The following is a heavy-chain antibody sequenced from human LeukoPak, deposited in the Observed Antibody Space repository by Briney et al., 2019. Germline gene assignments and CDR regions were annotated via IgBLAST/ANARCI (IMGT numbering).Heavy chain of an antibody. J-gene: IGHJ5*02. CDR2: ISGSGGST. Sequence: QPGASLRLSCAASGFTFSSYAMSWVRQAPGKGLEWVSAISGSGGSTYYADSVKGRFTISRDNSKNTLYLQMNSLRAEDTAVYYCARDDCPNPQFLEYNWFDPWGQGTLVTVSS. CDR1: GFTFSSYA. V-gene: IGHV3-23*01. D-gene: IGHD2-21*01. CDR3: ARDDCPNPQFLEYNWFDP.